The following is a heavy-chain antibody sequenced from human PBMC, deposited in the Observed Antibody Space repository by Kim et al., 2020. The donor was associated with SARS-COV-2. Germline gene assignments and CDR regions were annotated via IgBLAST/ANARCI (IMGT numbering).Heavy chain of an antibody. V-gene: IGHV3-15*01. D-gene: IGHD2-2*01. CDR1: GFTFSNAW. CDR3: TTDSYCSSTSCYDYYYGMDV. J-gene: IGHJ6*02. CDR2: IKSKTDGGTT. Sequence: GGSLRLSCAASGFTFSNAWMSWVRQAPGKGLEWVGRIKSKTDGGTTDYAAPVKGRFTISRDDSKNTLYLQMNSLKTEDTAVYYCTTDSYCSSTSCYDYYYGMDVWGQGTTVTVSS.